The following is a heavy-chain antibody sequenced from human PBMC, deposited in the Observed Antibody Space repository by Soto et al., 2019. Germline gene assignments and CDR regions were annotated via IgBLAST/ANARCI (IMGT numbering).Heavy chain of an antibody. Sequence: ASVKVSCKASGYTFTSYYMHWVRQAPGQGLEWMGIINPSGGSTSYAQKFQGRVTMTRDTSTSTVYMELSSLRSEDTAVYYCARDLEYYYDSRGYCLGYWGQGTLVTVSS. CDR3: ARDLEYYYDSRGYCLGY. CDR1: GYTFTSYY. V-gene: IGHV1-46*01. D-gene: IGHD3-22*01. CDR2: INPSGGST. J-gene: IGHJ4*02.